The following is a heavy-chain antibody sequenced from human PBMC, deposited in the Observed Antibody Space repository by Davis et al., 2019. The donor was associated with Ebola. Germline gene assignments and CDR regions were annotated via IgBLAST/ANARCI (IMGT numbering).Heavy chain of an antibody. D-gene: IGHD1-26*01. V-gene: IGHV1-69*13. Sequence: SSVTVSCKASGGTFSSYAISWVRQAPGQGLEWMGGIIPIFGTANYAQKFQGRVTITADESTSTAYMELSSLRSEDTAVYYCARDERGSLGGHAFDIWGQGTMVTVSS. J-gene: IGHJ3*02. CDR3: ARDERGSLGGHAFDI. CDR2: IIPIFGTA. CDR1: GGTFSSYA.